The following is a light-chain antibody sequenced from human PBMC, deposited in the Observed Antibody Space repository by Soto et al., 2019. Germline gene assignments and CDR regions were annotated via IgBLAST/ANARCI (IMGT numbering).Light chain of an antibody. CDR2: VAS. Sequence: EIVLTQSPGTLSLSPGERATLSCRASQSISSSYLAWYQQKPGQAPRLLIYVASNRATGIPNRFSGSASGTDFTLTISRLEPEDFAVYYCQHFGTSPYTFGQGTKLDIK. CDR3: QHFGTSPYT. CDR1: QSISSSY. V-gene: IGKV3-20*01. J-gene: IGKJ2*01.